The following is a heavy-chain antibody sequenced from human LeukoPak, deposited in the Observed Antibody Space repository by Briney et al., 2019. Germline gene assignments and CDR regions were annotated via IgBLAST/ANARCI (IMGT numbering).Heavy chain of an antibody. V-gene: IGHV5-51*01. CDR3: ARMVYAVAGLVDY. CDR2: IYPGDSDT. D-gene: IGHD6-19*01. J-gene: IGHJ4*02. Sequence: GESLKISCKGSGYSFTSYWIGWVRQMPGRGLEWMGIIYPGDSDTRYSPSFQGQVTISADKSISTAYLQWSSLKASDTAMYYCARMVYAVAGLVDYWGQGTLVTVSS. CDR1: GYSFTSYW.